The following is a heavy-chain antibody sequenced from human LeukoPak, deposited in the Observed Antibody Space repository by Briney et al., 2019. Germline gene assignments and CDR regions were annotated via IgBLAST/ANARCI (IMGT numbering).Heavy chain of an antibody. CDR1: GFTFSDYS. V-gene: IGHV3-21*01. CDR3: ARVASGWIDN. D-gene: IGHD6-19*01. J-gene: IGHJ4*02. CDR2: ISSSSSYI. Sequence: GGSLRLSCTASGFTFSDYSMSWVRQAPGKGLEWVSSISSSSSYIFYADSVKGRFTISRDNAKNSLYLQMNSLRAEDTAVYCCARVASGWIDNWGQGTLVTVSS.